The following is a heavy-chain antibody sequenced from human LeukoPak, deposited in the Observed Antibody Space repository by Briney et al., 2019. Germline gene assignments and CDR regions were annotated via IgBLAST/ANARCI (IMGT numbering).Heavy chain of an antibody. CDR2: IIPIFGTA. CDR3: ARDRTVTTFRVQPEYYFDY. Sequence: ASVKVSCKASGGTFSSYAISWVRQAPGQGLEWMGGIIPIFGTANYAQKFQGRVTITADESTSTAYMELSSLRSEDTAVYYCARDRTVTTFRVQPEYYFDYWGQGTLVTVSS. V-gene: IGHV1-69*13. CDR1: GGTFSSYA. D-gene: IGHD4-17*01. J-gene: IGHJ4*02.